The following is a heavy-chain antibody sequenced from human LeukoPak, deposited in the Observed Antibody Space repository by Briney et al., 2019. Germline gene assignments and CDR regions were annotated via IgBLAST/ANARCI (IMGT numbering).Heavy chain of an antibody. CDR2: INHSGST. J-gene: IGHJ4*02. CDR3: ARSLAWWLRSYFDY. CDR1: GGSFSGYY. Sequence: SETLSLTCAVYGGSFSGYYWSWIRQPPGKGLEWIGEINHSGSTNYNPSLKSRVTMSVDTSKNQFSLKLSSVTAADTAVYYCARSLAWWLRSYFDYWGQGTLVTVSS. V-gene: IGHV4-34*01. D-gene: IGHD5-12*01.